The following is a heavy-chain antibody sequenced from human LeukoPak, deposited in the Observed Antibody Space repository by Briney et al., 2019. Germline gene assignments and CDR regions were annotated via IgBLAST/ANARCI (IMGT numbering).Heavy chain of an antibody. CDR1: GGSISSSSYN. J-gene: IGHJ3*02. D-gene: IGHD2-15*01. Sequence: SETLSLTCTVSGGSISSSSYNWGWIRQPPGKGLEWIGSIYYSGSTYYNPSLKSRVTISVDTSKNQFSLKLSSVTAADTAVYYCASGRVATTGRALDIWGQGTMVTVSS. V-gene: IGHV4-39*01. CDR3: ASGRVATTGRALDI. CDR2: IYYSGST.